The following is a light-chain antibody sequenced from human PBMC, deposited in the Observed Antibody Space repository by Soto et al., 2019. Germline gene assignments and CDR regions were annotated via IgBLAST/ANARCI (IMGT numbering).Light chain of an antibody. Sequence: EIVLTQSPATLSLSPGERATLSCRASQGVSSYLAWYQQKPGQAPRLVIYDAFHRATGIPARFSGSGSGTDFTLTISSLEPEDSAVYYCQQQRAFGPGTKVDIK. V-gene: IGKV3-11*01. CDR3: QQQRA. CDR2: DAF. J-gene: IGKJ3*01. CDR1: QGVSSY.